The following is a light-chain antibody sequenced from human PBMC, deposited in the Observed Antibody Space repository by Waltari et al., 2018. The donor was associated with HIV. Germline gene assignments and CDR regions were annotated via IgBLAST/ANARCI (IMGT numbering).Light chain of an antibody. CDR2: RNN. Sequence: SVLTQPPSASGTPGQRVTISCSGSTSNIGSNDVFWYQHLPGAAPKLLIHRNNQRPSGVPDRFSCSPSGPSAVLAIRGLRAEDGADYYCVAWDDSLRGVVFGGGTKVAAL. CDR3: VAWDDSLRGVV. V-gene: IGLV1-47*01. CDR1: TSNIGSND. J-gene: IGLJ2*01.